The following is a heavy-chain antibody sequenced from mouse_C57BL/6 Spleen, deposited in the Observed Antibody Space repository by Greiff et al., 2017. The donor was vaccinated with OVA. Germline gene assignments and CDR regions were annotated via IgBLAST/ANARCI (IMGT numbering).Heavy chain of an antibody. CDR1: GYTFTSYW. Sequence: QVHVKQPGAELVKPGASVKVSCKASGYTFTSYWMHWVKQRPGQGLEWIGRIHPSDSDTNYNQKFKGKATLTVDKSSSTAYMQLSSLTSEYSAVYYCAIRAYYGSHFYAMDYWGQGTSVTVSS. CDR2: IHPSDSDT. D-gene: IGHD1-1*01. V-gene: IGHV1-74*01. CDR3: AIRAYYGSHFYAMDY. J-gene: IGHJ4*01.